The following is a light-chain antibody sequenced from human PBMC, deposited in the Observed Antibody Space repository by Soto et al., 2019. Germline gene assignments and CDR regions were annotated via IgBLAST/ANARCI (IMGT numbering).Light chain of an antibody. CDR1: QSVSRNY. V-gene: IGKV3-20*01. CDR2: DAS. J-gene: IGKJ4*01. Sequence: EIVLTQPPGTLSLSPGERATLSCRASQSVSRNYLAWYQQKPGQAPRLLIYDASSRATGIPDRFSGSGSGADFTLTINRLEPEDFAVYFCQQYGRTPLTFGGGTKVDI. CDR3: QQYGRTPLT.